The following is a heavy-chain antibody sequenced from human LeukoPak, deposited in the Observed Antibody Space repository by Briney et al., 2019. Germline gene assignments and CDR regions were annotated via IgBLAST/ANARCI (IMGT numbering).Heavy chain of an antibody. Sequence: SETLSLTCTVSGGSISSYYWSWIRQPPGKGLEWIGYIYYSGSTNYNPSLKSRVTISVDTSKNQFSLKLRSVTAADTAVYYCARVTGYVMEDNFDYWDQGTLVTVSS. D-gene: IGHD2-15*01. V-gene: IGHV4-59*01. CDR1: GGSISSYY. J-gene: IGHJ4*02. CDR2: IYYSGST. CDR3: ARVTGYVMEDNFDY.